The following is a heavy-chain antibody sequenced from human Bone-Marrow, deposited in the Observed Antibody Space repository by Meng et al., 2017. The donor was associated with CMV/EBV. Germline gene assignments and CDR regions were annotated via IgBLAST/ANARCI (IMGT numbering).Heavy chain of an antibody. Sequence: GESLKISCAASGFTFSSYAMSWVRQAPGKGLEWVSAISSSSSYIYYADSVKGRFTISRDNAKNSLYLQMNSLRAEDTAVYYCARAGYYYGMDVWGQGTTVTVSS. CDR2: ISSSSSYI. J-gene: IGHJ6*02. CDR3: ARAGYYYGMDV. D-gene: IGHD3-10*01. V-gene: IGHV3-21*01. CDR1: GFTFSSYA.